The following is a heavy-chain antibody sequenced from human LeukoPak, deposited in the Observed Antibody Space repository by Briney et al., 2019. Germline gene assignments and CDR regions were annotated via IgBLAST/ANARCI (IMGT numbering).Heavy chain of an antibody. CDR2: IKEDGTQK. CDR1: GFTFNKSW. D-gene: IGHD2-15*01. J-gene: IGHJ4*02. CDR3: AQGSGPPGY. V-gene: IGHV3-7*01. Sequence: GGSLRLSCAASGFTFNKSWMSWVRQAPGKGPEWVANIKEDGTQKYYVDSVRGRFTISRDNAENSLYLQMNGLRGEDTAVYYCAQGSGPPGYWGQGTLVTVSS.